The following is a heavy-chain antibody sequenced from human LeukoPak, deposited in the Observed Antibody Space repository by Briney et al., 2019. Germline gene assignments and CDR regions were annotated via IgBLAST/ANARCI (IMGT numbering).Heavy chain of an antibody. CDR1: GFTFSSYW. V-gene: IGHV3-74*01. D-gene: IGHD2-15*01. Sequence: GSLRLSCAASGFTFSSYWMHWVRQAPGKGLVWVSRINSDGSSTSYADSVKGRFTISRDNAKNTLYLQMNSLRAEDTAVYYCARGDCSGGSCCNYYYYGMDVWGQGTTVTVSS. CDR3: ARGDCSGGSCCNYYYYGMDV. J-gene: IGHJ6*02. CDR2: INSDGSST.